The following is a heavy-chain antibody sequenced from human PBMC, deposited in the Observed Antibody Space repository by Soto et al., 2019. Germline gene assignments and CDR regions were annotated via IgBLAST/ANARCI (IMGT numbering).Heavy chain of an antibody. Sequence: SETLSLTCAVYGGSFSGYYWTWIRQPPGTGLEWIGEINHSGSTNYNPSLKSRVTISVDRSKNQFSLNLTSVTAADTAVYYCARVQRDSAMGHFDYWGQGTLVTVSS. CDR3: ARVQRDSAMGHFDY. D-gene: IGHD5-18*01. V-gene: IGHV4-34*01. CDR2: INHSGST. CDR1: GGSFSGYY. J-gene: IGHJ4*02.